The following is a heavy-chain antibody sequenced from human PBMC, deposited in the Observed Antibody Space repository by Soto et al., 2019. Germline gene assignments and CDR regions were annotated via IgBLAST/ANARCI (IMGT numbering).Heavy chain of an antibody. V-gene: IGHV4-34*01. D-gene: IGHD3-3*01. CDR2: INRKAGT. Sequence: SETLSLTGAVYGSSFRGFYWSWIRQPPGKGVAWIGEINRKAGTKYNSALKSRVTSSEDTPKNQFSLKMTSVTAADTAVDYCARETRITMHSLWRQGALVTVSA. CDR1: GSSFRGFY. CDR3: ARETRITMHSL. J-gene: IGHJ4*02.